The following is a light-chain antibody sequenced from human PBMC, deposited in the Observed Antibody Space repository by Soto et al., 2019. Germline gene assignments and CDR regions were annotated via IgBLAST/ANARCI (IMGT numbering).Light chain of an antibody. CDR3: AAWDDSLSAYV. Sequence: QSVLTQPPSASGAPGQRVIVSCSGGSSNVGSNSVNWYQHLPGSAPKLLIFSNNHRPSGVPDRLSGSKSGTSASLSIGGLQSDDEADYYCAAWDDSLSAYVFGSGTKVAVL. CDR2: SNN. V-gene: IGLV1-44*01. CDR1: SSNVGSNS. J-gene: IGLJ1*01.